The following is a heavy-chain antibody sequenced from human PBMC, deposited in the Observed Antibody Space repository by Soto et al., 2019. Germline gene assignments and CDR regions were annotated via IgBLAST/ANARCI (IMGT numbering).Heavy chain of an antibody. CDR2: IIPTLGIA. V-gene: IGHV1-69*02. Sequence: SVKVSCKASGGTFSSYTISWVRQAPGQGLEWMGRIIPTLGIANYAQKFQGRVTITADKSTSTAYMELSSLRSEDTAVYYCARGGDYYDSSGYFLLLDYYGMDVWGQGTTVTVSS. CDR3: ARGGDYYDSSGYFLLLDYYGMDV. CDR1: GGTFSSYT. J-gene: IGHJ6*02. D-gene: IGHD3-22*01.